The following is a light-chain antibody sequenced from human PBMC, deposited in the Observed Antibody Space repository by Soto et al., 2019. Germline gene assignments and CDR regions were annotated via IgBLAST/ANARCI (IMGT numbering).Light chain of an antibody. Sequence: DIQMTQSPSSLSASVGDRVTISCQASHDITSYLNWYQHKPGKAPKLLIYDASILEAGVPSRFSGSGSGTDSTFNISSLQPEDVATYYCQKCDYLPIFGPGTTVDFK. V-gene: IGKV1-33*01. J-gene: IGKJ3*01. CDR3: QKCDYLPI. CDR1: HDITSY. CDR2: DAS.